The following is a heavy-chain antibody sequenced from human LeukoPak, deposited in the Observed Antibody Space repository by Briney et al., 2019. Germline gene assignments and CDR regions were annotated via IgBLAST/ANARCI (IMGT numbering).Heavy chain of an antibody. CDR3: ATVYVSGIYNY. J-gene: IGHJ4*02. CDR2: ISPNSGVT. D-gene: IGHD3-10*01. CDR1: GYTFTGYY. V-gene: IGHV1-2*02. Sequence: GVSVKVSCKASGYTFTGYYMHWVRQAPGQGLEWMGWISPNSGVTNYAQKFQGRVTMTRDTSISTAYMELSRLTSDDTAVYYCATVYVSGIYNYWGQGTLVTVSS.